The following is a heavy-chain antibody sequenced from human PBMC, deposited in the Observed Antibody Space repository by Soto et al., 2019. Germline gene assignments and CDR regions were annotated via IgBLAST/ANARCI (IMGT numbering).Heavy chain of an antibody. CDR3: ATGFWSGPIAHYFDY. CDR2: IIPLFGTE. V-gene: IGHV1-69*06. D-gene: IGHD3-3*01. J-gene: IGHJ4*01. Sequence: QVHLVQSGAEVKKPGSSVKVSCKASGGSFSTYAINWLRQAPGPGLEWMGGIIPLFGTENHAQNFQDRFTFTADKSTTTAYMEVRSLTSEDTAVYYCATGFWSGPIAHYFDYWGQGTLVTVSS. CDR1: GGSFSTYA.